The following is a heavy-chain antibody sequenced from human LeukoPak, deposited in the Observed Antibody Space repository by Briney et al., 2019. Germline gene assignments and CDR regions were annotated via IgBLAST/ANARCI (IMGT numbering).Heavy chain of an antibody. Sequence: SETLSLTCTVSNGSISSYHWSWVRQPPGKGLEWIGYILTSGTTNYNPSLKSRLTISVDTSKNQFTLKLSSVTAADTAVYCCARLRVSGSYLYYFDYWGQGTLVTVSS. CDR2: ILTSGTT. V-gene: IGHV4-4*09. J-gene: IGHJ4*02. D-gene: IGHD1-26*01. CDR1: NGSISSYH. CDR3: ARLRVSGSYLYYFDY.